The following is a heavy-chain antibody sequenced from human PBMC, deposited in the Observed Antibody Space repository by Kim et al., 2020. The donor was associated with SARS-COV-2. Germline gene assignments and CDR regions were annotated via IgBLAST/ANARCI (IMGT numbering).Heavy chain of an antibody. J-gene: IGHJ4*02. CDR2: IYTSGST. D-gene: IGHD3-3*01. V-gene: IGHV4-4*07. CDR1: GGSISSYY. CDR3: XRDQSIFGVVGNYWDY. Sequence: SETLSLTCTVSGGSISSYYWSWIRQPAGKGLEWIGRIYTSGSTNYNPSLKSRVTMSVDTAKNQFSLKLSSVTAAATAXYSCXRDQSIFGVVGNYWDYWGQGTXXTVSS.